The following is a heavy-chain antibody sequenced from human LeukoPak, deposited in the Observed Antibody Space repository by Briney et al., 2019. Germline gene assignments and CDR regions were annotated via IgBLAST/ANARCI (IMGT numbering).Heavy chain of an antibody. V-gene: IGHV4-61*02. CDR2: IYTSGST. J-gene: IGHJ6*03. Sequence: TLSLTCTVSGGSISSGDYYWSWIRQPAGKGLEWIGRIYTSGSTNYNPSLKSRVTMSVDTSKNQFSLKLSSVTAADTAVYYCAREVVPAARTVYYYYYMDVWGKGTTVTLSS. CDR1: GGSISSGDYY. CDR3: AREVVPAARTVYYYYYMDV. D-gene: IGHD2-2*01.